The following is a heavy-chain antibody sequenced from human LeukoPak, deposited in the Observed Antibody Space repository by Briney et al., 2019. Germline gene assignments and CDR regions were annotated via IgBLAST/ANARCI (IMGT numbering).Heavy chain of an antibody. CDR2: ISSSGSTV. D-gene: IGHD6-19*01. J-gene: IGHJ5*02. V-gene: IGHV3-48*03. Sequence: PGGSLRLXCAASGFTFRNYEMNWVRRAPEKGLEWVSYISSSGSTVYYADSEKGRFTISRDNAKNSLYLQMNSLRAEDTALYYCARGPSVGSGWSPDLWGQGTLVTVSS. CDR3: ARGPSVGSGWSPDL. CDR1: GFTFRNYE.